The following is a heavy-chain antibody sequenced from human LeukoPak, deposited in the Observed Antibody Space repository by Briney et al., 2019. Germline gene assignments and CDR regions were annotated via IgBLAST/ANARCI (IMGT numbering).Heavy chain of an antibody. CDR1: GFTFSSYS. CDR3: ANRLVEKLWFGELLYDYYYYYGMDV. CDR2: ISSSSSYI. D-gene: IGHD3-10*01. Sequence: GGSLRLSCAASGFTFSSYSMNWVRQAPGKGLEWVSSISSSSSYIYYADSVKGRFTISRDNAKNSLYLQMNSLRAEDTAVYYCANRLVEKLWFGELLYDYYYYYGMDVWGQGTTVTVSS. V-gene: IGHV3-21*01. J-gene: IGHJ6*02.